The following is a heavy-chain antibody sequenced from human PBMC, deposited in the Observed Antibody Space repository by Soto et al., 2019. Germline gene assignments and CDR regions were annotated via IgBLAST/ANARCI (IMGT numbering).Heavy chain of an antibody. J-gene: IGHJ4*02. CDR2: INPNSGGT. CDR1: GYTFTGYY. V-gene: IGHV1-2*04. Sequence: ASVKVSCKASGYTFTGYYMHWVRQAPGQGLEWMGWINPNSGGTNYGQKFQGWVTMTRDTSISTAYMELSRLRSDDTAVYYCARDPVVLRFLEWLPRFWFDYWGQGTLVTVSS. D-gene: IGHD3-3*01. CDR3: ARDPVVLRFLEWLPRFWFDY.